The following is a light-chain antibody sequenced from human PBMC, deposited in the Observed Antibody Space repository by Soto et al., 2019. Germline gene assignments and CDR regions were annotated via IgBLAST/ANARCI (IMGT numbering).Light chain of an antibody. Sequence: EIVMTQTPLSSRVTLGQPASISCRSSQSLVHRDGNTYLSWLHQRPGQPPRLLIYMISDRFSGGPDRVSGSGAGTDFTLKISRVEAEDVGVYYCMQATQPYTFGQGTKLEIE. J-gene: IGKJ2*01. CDR1: QSLVHRDGNTY. V-gene: IGKV2-24*01. CDR3: MQATQPYT. CDR2: MIS.